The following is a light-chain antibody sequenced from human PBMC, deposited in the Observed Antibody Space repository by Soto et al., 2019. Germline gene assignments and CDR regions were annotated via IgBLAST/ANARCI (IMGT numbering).Light chain of an antibody. CDR1: QSVSSSY. V-gene: IGKV3-20*01. CDR2: GAS. Sequence: EIVLTQSPGTLSLSPGERATLSCRASQSVSSSYLACYQQKPCQAPRLLIYGASSRATGIPDRFSGSWSGTDFTLTISRLEPEDFAVFYCQHFGSSPPTWTFGQGTQVEIK. J-gene: IGKJ1*01. CDR3: QHFGSSPPTWT.